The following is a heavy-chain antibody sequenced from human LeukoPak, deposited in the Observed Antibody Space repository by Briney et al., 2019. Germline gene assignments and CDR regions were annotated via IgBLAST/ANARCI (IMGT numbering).Heavy chain of an antibody. Sequence: PSETLSLTCTVSGGSISSGDYYWSWIRQPPGKGLEWIGYIYYSGSTNYNPSLKSRVTISVDTSKNQFSLKLSSVTAADTAVYYCARRVGSYSGSYSHDAFDIWGQGTMVTVSS. CDR3: ARRVGSYSGSYSHDAFDI. J-gene: IGHJ3*02. V-gene: IGHV4-30-4*01. CDR2: IYYSGST. CDR1: GGSISSGDYY. D-gene: IGHD1-26*01.